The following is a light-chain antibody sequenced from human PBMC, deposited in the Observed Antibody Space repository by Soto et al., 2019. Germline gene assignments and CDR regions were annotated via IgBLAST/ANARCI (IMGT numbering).Light chain of an antibody. CDR2: GAS. CDR3: QQYGSSGT. CDR1: QSVSSN. V-gene: IGKV3-20*01. J-gene: IGKJ1*01. Sequence: IVLTQSPATLSVSPGERAPLSCRASQSVSSNLAWHQQRPGQAPRLLIYGASNRATGIPDRFSGSGSGTDFTLTISRLEPEDFAVYYCQQYGSSGTFGQGTKVDIK.